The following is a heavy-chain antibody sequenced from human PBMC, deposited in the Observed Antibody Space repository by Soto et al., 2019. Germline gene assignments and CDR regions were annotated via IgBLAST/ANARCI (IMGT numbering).Heavy chain of an antibody. Sequence: QVQLQESGPGLVKPSQTLSLTCTVSGGSISVGVYYWNWIRQLPGKGPEWIGYTYHTGSTYYNPSVESRVTISVDPSKNQFYLTRSSVTAADTAVYYCARIGNPDASLYFDYWGQGTLVTVSS. V-gene: IGHV4-31*03. CDR1: GGSISVGVYY. J-gene: IGHJ4*02. CDR2: TYHTGST. D-gene: IGHD2-2*01. CDR3: ARIGNPDASLYFDY.